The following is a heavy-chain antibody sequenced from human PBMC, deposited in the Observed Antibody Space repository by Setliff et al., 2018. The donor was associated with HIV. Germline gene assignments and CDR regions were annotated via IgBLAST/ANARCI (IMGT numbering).Heavy chain of an antibody. Sequence: PGGSLRLSCAASGFTFEDYGMSWVRQAPGKGLEWVSGINWNGGSTAYADSVRGRFTISRDNAKNSLYLQMNSLRADDSAFYYCARGTGVLPSAGYFYYMAVWGKGTTVTVSS. V-gene: IGHV3-20*04. CDR1: GFTFEDYG. CDR3: ARGTGVLPSAGYFYYMAV. J-gene: IGHJ6*03. D-gene: IGHD1-1*01. CDR2: INWNGGST.